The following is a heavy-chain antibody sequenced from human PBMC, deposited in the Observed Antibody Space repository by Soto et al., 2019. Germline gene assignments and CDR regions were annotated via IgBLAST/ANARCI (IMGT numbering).Heavy chain of an antibody. CDR1: GGSFSGPY. D-gene: IGHD2-2*01. CDR2: VYYSGST. CDR3: ARASYPYRGYYYMDV. Sequence: QVQLQESGPGLVKASETLSLTCSVSGGSFSGPYWSWIRQPPGKGLEWIGYVYYSGSTNYNPSIKSRVTMSVDTSKNQFSLKLTSVTAADTAVYYCARASYPYRGYYYMDVWGKGTTVTVSS. J-gene: IGHJ6*03. V-gene: IGHV4-59*11.